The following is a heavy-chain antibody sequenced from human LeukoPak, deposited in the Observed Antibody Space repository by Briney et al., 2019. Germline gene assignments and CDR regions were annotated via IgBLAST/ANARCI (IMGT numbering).Heavy chain of an antibody. CDR1: GYSISSGYY. J-gene: IGHJ5*02. CDR3: ASWTYYGSGSYYGGYNWFDP. CDR2: IYHSGST. V-gene: IGHV4-38-2*02. Sequence: PSETLSLTCTVSGYSISSGYYWGWIRQPPGKGLEWIGSIYHSGSTYYNPSLKSRVTISVDTSKNQLSLKLSSVTAADTAVYYCASWTYYGSGSYYGGYNWFDPWGQGTLVTVSS. D-gene: IGHD3-10*01.